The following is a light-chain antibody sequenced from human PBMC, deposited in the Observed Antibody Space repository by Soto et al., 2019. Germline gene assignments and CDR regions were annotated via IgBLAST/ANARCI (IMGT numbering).Light chain of an antibody. J-gene: IGKJ5*01. CDR2: GAS. V-gene: IGKV3-15*01. Sequence: EVLMTQSPATLSVSPGERATLSCRASQSVRSSVAWYQQKPGQAPRLLIYGASTRATGIPARISGSGSGTEFSLTITSLQSEDFAVYYCQQYHSDPITFGQGTRLEI. CDR3: QQYHSDPIT. CDR1: QSVRSS.